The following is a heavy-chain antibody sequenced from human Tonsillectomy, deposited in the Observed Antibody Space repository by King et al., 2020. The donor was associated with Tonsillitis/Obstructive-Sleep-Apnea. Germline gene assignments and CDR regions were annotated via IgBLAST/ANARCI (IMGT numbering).Heavy chain of an antibody. CDR2: ISYDGSNK. V-gene: IGHV3-30*18. CDR3: AKDLSGAADYYGMDV. CDR1: GFTFSNYG. Sequence: QVQLVESGGGVVQPGRSLRLSCAASGFTFSNYGMHWVRQAPGKGLEWVAVISYDGSNKYYADSVKGRFTISRDNSKNTLYLQMNSLRAEDTAVYYCAKDLSGAADYYGMDVWGQGTTVTVSS. J-gene: IGHJ6*02. D-gene: IGHD6-13*01.